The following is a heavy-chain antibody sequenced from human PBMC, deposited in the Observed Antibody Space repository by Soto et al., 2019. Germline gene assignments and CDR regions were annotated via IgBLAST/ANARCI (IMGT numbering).Heavy chain of an antibody. D-gene: IGHD3-10*01. CDR2: ISYDGSNK. CDR1: GFTFSSYA. CDR3: ARDSPSLWFGAYDYYYGMAV. V-gene: IGHV3-30-3*01. J-gene: IGHJ6*02. Sequence: GGSLRLSCAASGFTFSSYAMHWVRQAPGKGLEWVAVISYDGSNKYYADSVKGRFTISRDNSKNTLYLQMNSLRAEDTAVYYCARDSPSLWFGAYDYYYGMAVWVQGTTVTVSS.